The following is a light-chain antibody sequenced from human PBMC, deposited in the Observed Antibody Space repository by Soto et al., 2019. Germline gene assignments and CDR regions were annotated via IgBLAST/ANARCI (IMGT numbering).Light chain of an antibody. CDR2: AAS. V-gene: IGKV1-39*01. CDR1: QSISSY. CDR3: QKYNSFWT. Sequence: DIQMTQSPSSLSASVGDRVTITCRASQSISSYLNWYQQKPGKAPKLLIYAASGLQSGVPSRFSGSGSGTDFTLTISSLQPEDFATYYCQKYNSFWTFGQGTKVDI. J-gene: IGKJ1*01.